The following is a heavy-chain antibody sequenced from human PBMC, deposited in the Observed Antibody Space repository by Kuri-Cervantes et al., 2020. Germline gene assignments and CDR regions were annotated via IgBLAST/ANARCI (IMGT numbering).Heavy chain of an antibody. CDR3: ARVYNRGRYYYMDV. CDR2: IYYSGST. Sequence: ESLKISCTVSGGSISSYYWSWIRQPPGKGLEWIGYIYYSGSTNYNPSLKSRVTISVDTSKNQFSLKLSSVTAADTAVYYCARVYNRGRYYYMDVWGKGTTVTVSS. CDR1: GGSISSYY. D-gene: IGHD3-10*01. J-gene: IGHJ6*03. V-gene: IGHV4-59*12.